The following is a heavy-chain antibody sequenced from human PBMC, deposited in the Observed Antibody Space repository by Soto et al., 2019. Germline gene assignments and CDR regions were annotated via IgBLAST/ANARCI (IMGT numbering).Heavy chain of an antibody. CDR2: ISYDGSSK. CDR3: AKDRITGFNYYYYYGMDV. J-gene: IGHJ6*02. Sequence: GGSLRLSCAASGFSFRTYGMHWVRQAPGKGLEWVALISYDGSSKYYADSVKGRLTISRDNSKNTLYLQLNSLRAEDTAVYYCAKDRITGFNYYYYYGMDVWGQGTTVTVSS. CDR1: GFSFRTYG. D-gene: IGHD1-20*01. V-gene: IGHV3-30*18.